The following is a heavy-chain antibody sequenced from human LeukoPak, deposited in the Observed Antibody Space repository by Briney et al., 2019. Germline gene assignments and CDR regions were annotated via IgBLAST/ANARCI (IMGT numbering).Heavy chain of an antibody. V-gene: IGHV4-34*01. CDR3: ARRIVIGGTYVDS. J-gene: IGHJ4*02. Sequence: NPSETLSLTCAVYGGSFSGYYWSWIRQPPGKGLEWIGEIKHSGNTNYNPSLKSRVTISVDTSKNQFSLKLTSVAAADTAVYYCARRIVIGGTYVDSWGQGTLVTVSS. CDR1: GGSFSGYY. D-gene: IGHD2-15*01. CDR2: IKHSGNT.